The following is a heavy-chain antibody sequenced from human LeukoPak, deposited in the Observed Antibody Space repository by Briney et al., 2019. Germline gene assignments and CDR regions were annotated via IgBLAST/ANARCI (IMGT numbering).Heavy chain of an antibody. D-gene: IGHD2-2*01. CDR1: GFTVSSYA. J-gene: IGHJ5*02. CDR2: ISSSGTST. CDR3: AKHSLASYCSSTSCYLSA. Sequence: GGSLRLSCAASGFTVSSYAMSWVCQAPGKGLGWVSAISSSGTSTYYADSVKGRFTISRDNSKNTLYLQMNSLRAEDTAVYYCAKHSLASYCSSTSCYLSAWGQGTLVTVSS. V-gene: IGHV3-23*01.